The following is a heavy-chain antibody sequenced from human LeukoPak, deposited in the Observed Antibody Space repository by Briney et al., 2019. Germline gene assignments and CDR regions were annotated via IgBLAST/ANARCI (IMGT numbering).Heavy chain of an antibody. CDR3: AKDYPPLDSSGYYRFDY. D-gene: IGHD3-22*01. J-gene: IGHJ4*02. V-gene: IGHV3-30*02. Sequence: GGSLRLSCAASGFTFSSYGMHWVRQAPGKGLQWVAFIRYDGSSTYYANSVMGRFTITRDNSKNTLYLQMNSLRAEDTAVYYCAKDYPPLDSSGYYRFDYWGQGTLVTVSS. CDR2: IRYDGSST. CDR1: GFTFSSYG.